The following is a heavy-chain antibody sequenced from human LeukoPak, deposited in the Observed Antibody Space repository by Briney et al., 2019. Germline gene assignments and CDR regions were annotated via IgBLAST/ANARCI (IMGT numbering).Heavy chain of an antibody. CDR1: GGSISSYY. J-gene: IGHJ4*02. CDR3: ARSDSSGYYPNLFDY. V-gene: IGHV4-59*08. CDR2: IYYSGST. Sequence: SETLSLTCTVSGGSISSYYWSWIRQPPGKGLEWIGFIYYSGSTNYSPSLKSRVTISVDTSKNQFSLKLTSVTAADTAVYYCARSDSSGYYPNLFDYWGQGTPVTVSS. D-gene: IGHD3-22*01.